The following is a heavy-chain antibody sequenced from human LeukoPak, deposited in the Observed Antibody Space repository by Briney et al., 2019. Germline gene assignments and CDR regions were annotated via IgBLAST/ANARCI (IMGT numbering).Heavy chain of an antibody. CDR1: GGSISRSNW. CDR2: IYHSGST. V-gene: IGHV4-4*02. Sequence: SETLSLTCAVSGGSISRSNWWSWVRQSPGKGLEWIGEIYHSGSTNYNPSLKSRVTISVDKSKNQFSLKLTSVTAADTAVYYCARAMVIHYYYYMDVWGKRTTVTVSS. J-gene: IGHJ6*03. D-gene: IGHD2-21*01. CDR3: ARAMVIHYYYYMDV.